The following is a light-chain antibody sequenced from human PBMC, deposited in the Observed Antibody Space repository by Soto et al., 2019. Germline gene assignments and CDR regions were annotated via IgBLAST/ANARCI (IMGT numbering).Light chain of an antibody. J-gene: IGLJ2*01. Sequence: QSALTQPASVSGSPGQSITISCTGTSSDVGGYNYVSWYQQYPGKAPKLMIYDVSNRPSGVSNRFSGSKCGNTASLTISGLQAEDEADYYCSSYTGSSTLVFGGGTKLTVL. CDR1: SSDVGGYNY. CDR2: DVS. CDR3: SSYTGSSTLV. V-gene: IGLV2-14*01.